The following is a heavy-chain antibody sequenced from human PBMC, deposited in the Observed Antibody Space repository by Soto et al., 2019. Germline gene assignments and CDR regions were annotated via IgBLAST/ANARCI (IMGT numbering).Heavy chain of an antibody. Sequence: QVQLQQWGAGLLKPSETLSLTCAVYGGSFSGYYWTWIRQPPGTGLEWIGEINHSGSTNYNPSLKSRVSISVDTSKNQFSLKLTSVPAADTAVYYCARDKITGLFDYWGQGTLVTVSS. CDR3: ARDKITGLFDY. CDR2: INHSGST. D-gene: IGHD2-8*02. J-gene: IGHJ4*02. V-gene: IGHV4-34*01. CDR1: GGSFSGYY.